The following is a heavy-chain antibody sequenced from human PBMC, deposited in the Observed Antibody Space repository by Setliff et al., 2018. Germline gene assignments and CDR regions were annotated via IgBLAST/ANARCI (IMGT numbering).Heavy chain of an antibody. Sequence: SETLSLTCAVYGGSFSGYYWSWIRQPPGKGLEWIGDINHSGSTNYNPSLKSRVTISVDTSKNQFSLKLSSVTAADTAVYYCARTGTYRYFDYWGQGALVTVSS. D-gene: IGHD1-1*01. J-gene: IGHJ4*02. CDR1: GGSFSGYY. V-gene: IGHV4-34*01. CDR3: ARTGTYRYFDY. CDR2: INHSGST.